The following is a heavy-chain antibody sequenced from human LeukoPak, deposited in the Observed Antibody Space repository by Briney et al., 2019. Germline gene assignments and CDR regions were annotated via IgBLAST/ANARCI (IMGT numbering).Heavy chain of an antibody. CDR2: ISSSSRNI. Sequence: GGSLRLSCAASGFTFGKYTMNWVRQAPGKGLEWVSYISSSSRNIYYTDSVKGRFTISRDNAKNSLYLQMNSLRAEDTAVYYCARDLDALWFGELLNAFDIWGQGTMVTVSS. J-gene: IGHJ3*02. V-gene: IGHV3-48*01. CDR1: GFTFGKYT. D-gene: IGHD3-10*01. CDR3: ARDLDALWFGELLNAFDI.